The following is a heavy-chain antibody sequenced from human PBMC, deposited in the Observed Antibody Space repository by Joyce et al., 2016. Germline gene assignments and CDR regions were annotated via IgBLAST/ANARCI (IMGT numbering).Heavy chain of an antibody. Sequence: QVQLVESGGGVVQPGTSLRLSCAASGFPFSGYGMHWVRQAPGRGLEWVALIGHERIKKECGDSVKGRSTIARDDSKNTVYLQLNGLRAEDTAVYYCVRDLYDSSLDYWGQGALVTVSS. CDR3: VRDLYDSSLDY. CDR1: GFPFSGYG. J-gene: IGHJ4*02. D-gene: IGHD3-22*01. CDR2: IGHERIKK. V-gene: IGHV3-33*01.